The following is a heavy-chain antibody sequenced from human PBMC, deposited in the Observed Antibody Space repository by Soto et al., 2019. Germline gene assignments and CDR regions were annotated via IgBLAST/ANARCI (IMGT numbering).Heavy chain of an antibody. CDR3: ARAWGHAADI. CDR2: INHSGST. J-gene: IGHJ3*02. Sequence: PSETLSLTCAVYGGSFSGYYWSWIRQPPGKGLEWIGEINHSGSTNYNPSIKSRVTISVDTSKNQFSLKLSSVTAADTAVYYCARAWGHAADIWGQGTMVS. CDR1: GGSFSGYY. V-gene: IGHV4-34*01. D-gene: IGHD7-27*01.